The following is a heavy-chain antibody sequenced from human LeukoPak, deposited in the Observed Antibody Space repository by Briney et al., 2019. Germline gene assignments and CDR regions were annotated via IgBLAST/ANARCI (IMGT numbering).Heavy chain of an antibody. Sequence: SETLSLTCSVSGGSISSDYWSWIRQPAGKGLEWIGRMYTSGTPNYNPSLKSRVTMSLDTSRNQFSLRLSSVTAADTAVYYCARHRNWAILYYFDYWGQGTLVTVSS. CDR3: ARHRNWAILYYFDY. CDR1: GGSISSDY. D-gene: IGHD7-27*01. V-gene: IGHV4-4*07. J-gene: IGHJ4*02. CDR2: MYTSGTP.